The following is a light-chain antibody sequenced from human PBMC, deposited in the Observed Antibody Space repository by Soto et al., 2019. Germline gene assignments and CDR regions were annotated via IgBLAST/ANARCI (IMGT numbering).Light chain of an antibody. CDR3: QQHINRLS. CDR2: DAS. V-gene: IGKV3-11*01. J-gene: IGKJ4*01. CDR1: QSVSNY. Sequence: EIVLTQSPATLSLSPGERATLSCRASQSVSNYLAWYQQKPGQAPRLLIYDASNRATGIPARFGGSGSGTDCTLTISTLEPEDFAVYYCQQHINRLSFGGGTKVEIK.